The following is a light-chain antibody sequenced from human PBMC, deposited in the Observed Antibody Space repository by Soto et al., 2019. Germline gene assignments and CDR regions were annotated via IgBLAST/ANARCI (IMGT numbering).Light chain of an antibody. CDR2: DAS. Sequence: DIQMTQSPSTLSASVGDRVTITCRASQSFSSWLAWYQQKPGKAPKLLIYDASILESGVPSRFSGSGSGTEFNLTISSLQPDDFATYYCQQYNSYSYTFGQGTKLEIK. V-gene: IGKV1-5*01. J-gene: IGKJ2*01. CDR3: QQYNSYSYT. CDR1: QSFSSW.